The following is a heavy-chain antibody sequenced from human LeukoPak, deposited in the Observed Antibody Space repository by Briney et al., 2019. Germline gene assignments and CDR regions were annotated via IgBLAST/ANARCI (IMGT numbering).Heavy chain of an antibody. V-gene: IGHV1-2*02. CDR1: GYSFTGYY. CDR2: INPNSGGT. Sequence: ASVKVSCKGSGYSFTGYYMHWVRQAPGQGLEWMGWINPNSGGTNYAQKFQGRVTMTRDTSISTAYMELSRLRSDDTAVYYCARDHYYDSSGYYYPHDAFDIWGQGTMVTVSS. J-gene: IGHJ3*02. CDR3: ARDHYYDSSGYYYPHDAFDI. D-gene: IGHD3-22*01.